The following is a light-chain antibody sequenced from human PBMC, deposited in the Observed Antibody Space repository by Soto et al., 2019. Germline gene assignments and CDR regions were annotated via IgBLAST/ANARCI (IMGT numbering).Light chain of an antibody. V-gene: IGKV1-33*01. CDR2: DAS. CDR3: QQYDNLLLT. CDR1: QDISNY. Sequence: DIQMTQSPSSLSASVGDRVTITCQASQDISNYLNWYQQKPGKAPKLLIYDASKLETGVPSRFSGSGSGTEFTFTISSLQPEDIATYYCQQYDNLLLTFGGGTKVEIK. J-gene: IGKJ4*01.